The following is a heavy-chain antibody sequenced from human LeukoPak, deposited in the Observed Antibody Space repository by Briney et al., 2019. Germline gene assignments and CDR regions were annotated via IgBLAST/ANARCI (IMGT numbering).Heavy chain of an antibody. CDR2: IIPILGIA. D-gene: IGHD1-26*01. J-gene: IGHJ4*02. Sequence: SVKVSCKASGGTFSSYTISWVRQAPGQGLEWMGRIIPILGIANYAQKFQGRVTITADKSTSTAYMELSSLRSEDTAVYYCARDRISGSYYQDYWGQGTLVTVSS. CDR3: ARDRISGSYYQDY. V-gene: IGHV1-69*04. CDR1: GGTFSSYT.